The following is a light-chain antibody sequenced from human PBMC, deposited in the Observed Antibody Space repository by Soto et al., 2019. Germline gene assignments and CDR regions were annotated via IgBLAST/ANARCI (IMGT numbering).Light chain of an antibody. CDR2: ATS. CDR1: QGISNY. Sequence: DIQMTQSPSSLSASVGDRVTITCRASQGISNYLAWYQQKPGKVPRLLIYATSTLQSVVPSRFSGSGSGTDFTLTISSLQPEDVAVDDCQKFNSALLTFGGGTKVEIK. V-gene: IGKV1-27*01. CDR3: QKFNSALLT. J-gene: IGKJ4*01.